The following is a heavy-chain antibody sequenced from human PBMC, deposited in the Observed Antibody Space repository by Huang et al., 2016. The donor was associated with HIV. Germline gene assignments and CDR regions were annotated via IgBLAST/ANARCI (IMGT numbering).Heavy chain of an antibody. CDR3: ATGITVAGGEFYFDY. CDR1: GFTFSTYY. D-gene: IGHD6-19*01. J-gene: IGHJ4*02. CDR2: LGGTGTVM. V-gene: IGHV3-11*01. Sequence: QVRLVESGGGLVKPGGSLRLSCASSGFTFSTYYASWIRQAPGKVLWVISFLGGTGTVMYYADSVRGRFVITRDNSKNSLYLQMNNLRAEDTAVYFCATGITVAGGEFYFDYWGQGDLVTVSS.